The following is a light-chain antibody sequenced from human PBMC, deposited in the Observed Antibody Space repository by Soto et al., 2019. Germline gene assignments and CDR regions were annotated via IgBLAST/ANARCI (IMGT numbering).Light chain of an antibody. CDR1: QYISNN. Sequence: EIAMTQSPATLSVSLGERATLSCRASQYISNNLAWYQQRPSQAPSLLIYGASTRATGVPARFSGSGSGTDYLLSISGLQSDDSAVYYCQQYNDWSSITFGQGTRLEIK. V-gene: IGKV3-15*01. CDR2: GAS. CDR3: QQYNDWSSIT. J-gene: IGKJ5*01.